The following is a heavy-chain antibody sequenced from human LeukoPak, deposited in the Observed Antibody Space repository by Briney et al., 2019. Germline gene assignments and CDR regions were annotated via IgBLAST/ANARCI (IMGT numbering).Heavy chain of an antibody. D-gene: IGHD4-17*01. Sequence: PGGSLRLSCAASGFTFSSYWMHWVRQAPGKGLVWVSRINSDGSSTSYADSVKGRFTISRDNAKNSLYLGMNSLRPEDTAVYYCARAVAVSVGRYYGMDVWGQGTTVTVSS. V-gene: IGHV3-74*01. CDR1: GFTFSSYW. CDR3: ARAVAVSVGRYYGMDV. J-gene: IGHJ6*02. CDR2: INSDGSST.